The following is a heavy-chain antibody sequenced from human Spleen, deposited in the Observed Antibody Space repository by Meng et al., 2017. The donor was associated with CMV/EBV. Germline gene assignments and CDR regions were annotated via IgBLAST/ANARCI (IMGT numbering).Heavy chain of an antibody. J-gene: IGHJ6*02. D-gene: IGHD6-13*01. CDR2: IIPILGIV. CDR1: GGTFSNNA. V-gene: IGHV1-69*10. CDR3: ASPEVSSWYRRYYYYGMDV. Sequence: SVKVSCKASGGTFSNNAINWVRQAPGQGLEWMGGIIPILGIVNYAQKLQGRVTITTDESTSTAYMELSSLRSEDTAVYYCASPEVSSWYRRYYYYGMDVWGQGTTVTVSS.